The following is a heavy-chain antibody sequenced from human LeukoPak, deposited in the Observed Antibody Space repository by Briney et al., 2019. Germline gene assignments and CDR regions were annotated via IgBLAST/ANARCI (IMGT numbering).Heavy chain of an antibody. CDR3: AKLSSGGDWGYFDY. J-gene: IGHJ4*02. V-gene: IGHV3-23*01. Sequence: GGSLRLSCAASGFTFSNYAMSWVRQAPGKGLEWVSAISGSGGSTYYADSVKGRFTISRDNSKNTLYLQMNSLRAEDTAVYYCAKLSSGGDWGYFDYWGQGTLVTVSS. CDR2: ISGSGGST. D-gene: IGHD2-21*02. CDR1: GFTFSNYA.